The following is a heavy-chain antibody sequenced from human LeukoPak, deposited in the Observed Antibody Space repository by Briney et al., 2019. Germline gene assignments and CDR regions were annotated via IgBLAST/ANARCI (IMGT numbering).Heavy chain of an antibody. Sequence: GGSLKISCKGSGYSFTSYWIGWVRQMAGEELEWMGIIHPGDSDTRYSPSFQGQVTISADKSISTAYLQWSSLKASDTAMYYCARQKYDYVWGSYRFNWFDPWGQGTLVTVSS. CDR1: GYSFTSYW. D-gene: IGHD3-16*02. V-gene: IGHV5-51*01. CDR2: IHPGDSDT. CDR3: ARQKYDYVWGSYRFNWFDP. J-gene: IGHJ5*02.